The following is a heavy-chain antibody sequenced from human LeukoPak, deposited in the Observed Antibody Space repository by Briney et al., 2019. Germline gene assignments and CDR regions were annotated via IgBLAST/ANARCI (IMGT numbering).Heavy chain of an antibody. V-gene: IGHV1-2*04. Sequence: ASVKVSCKASGYTFTGYYMHWVRQAPGQGLEWMGWINPNSGGTNYAQKFQGWVTMTRDTSISTAYMELSRLRSDDTAVYYCARGGSYCGGDCTAGFDPWGQGTLVTVSS. CDR1: GYTFTGYY. D-gene: IGHD2-21*02. CDR3: ARGGSYCGGDCTAGFDP. CDR2: INPNSGGT. J-gene: IGHJ5*02.